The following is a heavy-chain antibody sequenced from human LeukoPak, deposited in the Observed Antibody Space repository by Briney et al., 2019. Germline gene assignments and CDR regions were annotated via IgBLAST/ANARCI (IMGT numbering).Heavy chain of an antibody. Sequence: SETLSLTCAVYGGSFSGYYWSWIRQPPGKGLEWIGEINHSGSTNYSPSLKSRVTISVDTSKNQFSLKLSSVTAADTAVYYCARHAYGSGINWFDPWGQGTLVTVSS. D-gene: IGHD3-10*01. CDR3: ARHAYGSGINWFDP. CDR2: INHSGST. V-gene: IGHV4-34*01. CDR1: GGSFSGYY. J-gene: IGHJ5*02.